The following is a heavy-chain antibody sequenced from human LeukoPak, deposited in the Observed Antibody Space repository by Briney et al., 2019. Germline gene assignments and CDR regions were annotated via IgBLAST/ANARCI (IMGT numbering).Heavy chain of an antibody. Sequence: SVKVSCKASGYTFTSYDINWVRQATGQGLEWMGWMNPNSGNTGYAQKFQGRVTMTRNTSISTAYMELSSLGSEDTAVYYCARDSYGSGSSPFDYWGQGTLVTVSS. J-gene: IGHJ4*02. CDR3: ARDSYGSGSSPFDY. CDR1: GYTFTSYD. V-gene: IGHV1-8*01. CDR2: MNPNSGNT. D-gene: IGHD3-10*01.